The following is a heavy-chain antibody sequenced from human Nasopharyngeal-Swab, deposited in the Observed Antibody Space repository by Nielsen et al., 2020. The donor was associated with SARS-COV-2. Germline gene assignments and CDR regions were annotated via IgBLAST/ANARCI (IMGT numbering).Heavy chain of an antibody. V-gene: IGHV4-59*08. J-gene: IGHJ4*02. D-gene: IGHD6-13*01. CDR1: GGSISTYY. CDR2: IYYTGST. CDR3: ARWGSWFYYFDY. Sequence: SETLSLTCTVPGGSISTYYWSWIRQPPGKGLEWIGYIYYTGSTNYNPSLKSRVTISVDTSKNQFSLNLRSVTAADTAVYFCARWGSWFYYFDYWGQGTLVTVSS.